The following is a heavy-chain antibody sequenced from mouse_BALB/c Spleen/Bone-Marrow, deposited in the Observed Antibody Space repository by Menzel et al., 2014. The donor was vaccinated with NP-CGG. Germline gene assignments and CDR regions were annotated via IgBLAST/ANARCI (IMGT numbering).Heavy chain of an antibody. D-gene: IGHD2-4*01. J-gene: IGHJ3*01. CDR3: ARDNYYDYDGFAY. CDR2: INSNGGST. Sequence: EVMLVESGGGLVQPGGSLKISCAASGFTFSSYGMSWVRPTPDKRLDLVATINSNGGSTYYPDSVKGRFTISRDNAKNTLYLQMSSLKSEDTAMYYCARDNYYDYDGFAYWGQGTLVTVSA. V-gene: IGHV5-6-3*01. CDR1: GFTFSSYG.